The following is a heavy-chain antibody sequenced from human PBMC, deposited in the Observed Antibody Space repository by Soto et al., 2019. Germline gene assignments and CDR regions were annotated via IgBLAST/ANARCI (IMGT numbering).Heavy chain of an antibody. CDR2: TYCRSKWYY. CDR3: ARGEQYSGRIFDY. V-gene: IGHV6-1*01. J-gene: IGHJ4*01. D-gene: IGHD1-26*01. Sequence: SQTLSLTCAITGDSVSSNSAGRSWVRQSPSRGLEWLGRTYCRSKWYYEYAVSVRGRITINPDTSKNQYSLQLNSVTPEDTAVYFCARGEQYSGRIFDYWGQGTLVTVSS. CDR1: GDSVSSNSAG.